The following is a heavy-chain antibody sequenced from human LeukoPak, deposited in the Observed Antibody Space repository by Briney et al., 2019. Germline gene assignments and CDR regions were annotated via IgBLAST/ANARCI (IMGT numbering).Heavy chain of an antibody. CDR1: GGSTSSYY. CDR2: IYYSGTT. V-gene: IGHV4-59*01. CDR3: ARDSRPAHYYDSSGQDWYFDL. J-gene: IGHJ2*01. Sequence: PSETLSLTCTVSGGSTSSYYWSWIRQPPGKGLEWIGYIYYSGTTNYNPPLKSRVTISVVTSKNQFSLKLSSVTAADTAVYYCARDSRPAHYYDSSGQDWYFDLWGRGTLVTVSS. D-gene: IGHD3-22*01.